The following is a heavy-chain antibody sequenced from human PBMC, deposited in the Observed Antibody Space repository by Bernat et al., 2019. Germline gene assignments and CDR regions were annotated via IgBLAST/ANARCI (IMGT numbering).Heavy chain of an antibody. V-gene: IGHV1-69*04. J-gene: IGHJ4*02. D-gene: IGHD2-15*01. CDR2: IIPILGIA. CDR3: ASPTDPYCSGGSCYSDYPLDY. Sequence: QVQLVQSGAEVKKPGSSVKVSCKASGGTFSSYAISWVRQAPGQGLEWMGRIIPILGIANYAQKFQGRVTITADKSTSTADMELSSLGSEDAAVDYCASPTDPYCSGGSCYSDYPLDYWGQGTLVTVSS. CDR1: GGTFSSYA.